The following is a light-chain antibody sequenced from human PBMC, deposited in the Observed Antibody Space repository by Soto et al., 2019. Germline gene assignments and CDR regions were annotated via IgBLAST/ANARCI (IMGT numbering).Light chain of an antibody. Sequence: DIVMTQSPDSLAVSLGERATINGKSSQSVLYSSNNKNYLAWYQQKPGQPPKLLIYWASTRESGVPDRFSGSGSGTDFTLTISSLQAEHVAVYYCQQYYSTPLTFGGGTKVEIK. CDR3: QQYYSTPLT. V-gene: IGKV4-1*01. CDR2: WAS. J-gene: IGKJ4*01. CDR1: QSVLYSSNNKNY.